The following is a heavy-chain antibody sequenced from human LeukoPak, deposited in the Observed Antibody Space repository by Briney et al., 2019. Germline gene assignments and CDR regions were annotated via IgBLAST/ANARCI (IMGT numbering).Heavy chain of an antibody. CDR1: GFTFSSYW. CDR2: IKQDGSEK. CDR3: AREGMADFWSRGYFDY. V-gene: IGHV3-7*01. D-gene: IGHD3-3*01. J-gene: IGHJ4*02. Sequence: GGSLRLSCAASGFTFSSYWMSWVRQAPGKGLEWVANIKQDGSEKYYVDSVKGRFTISRDNAKNSLYLQMNSLRAEDTAVYYCAREGMADFWSRGYFDYWGQGTLVTVSS.